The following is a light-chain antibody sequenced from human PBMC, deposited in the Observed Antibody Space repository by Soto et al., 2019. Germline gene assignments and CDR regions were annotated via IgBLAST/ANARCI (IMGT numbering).Light chain of an antibody. CDR3: NSYAGSNNWV. J-gene: IGLJ3*02. CDR1: SSDVGGYNY. V-gene: IGLV2-8*01. CDR2: EVS. Sequence: QSVLTQPASVSGSPGQSITISCTGTSSDVGGYNYVSWYQQHPGKAPKLMIYEVSKRPSGVPDRFSGSKSGNTASLTVSGLQAEDEADYYCNSYAGSNNWVFGGGTRSPS.